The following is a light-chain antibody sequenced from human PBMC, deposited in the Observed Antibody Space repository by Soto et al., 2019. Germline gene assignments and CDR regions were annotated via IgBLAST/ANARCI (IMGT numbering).Light chain of an antibody. J-gene: IGKJ5*01. Sequence: EIVLTQSPVTLSLSPGERATLSCRASRSFASSYLGWYQQKPGQAPRLLIYDASSRATGIPDRFSGSGSGTDFTLTITRLEPEDFAVYYCQQYGSSLITFGQGTRLEIK. CDR1: RSFASSY. V-gene: IGKV3-20*01. CDR3: QQYGSSLIT. CDR2: DAS.